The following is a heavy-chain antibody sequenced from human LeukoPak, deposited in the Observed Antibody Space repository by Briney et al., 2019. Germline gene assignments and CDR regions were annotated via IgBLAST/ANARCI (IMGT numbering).Heavy chain of an antibody. CDR2: IYDSGST. CDR3: ARDSSGWSSVDY. J-gene: IGHJ4*02. Sequence: PSETLSLTCTVSGGSISSGGYYWSWIRQHPGKGLEWIGYIYDSGSTHYNPSLKSRVTISADTSKNQFSLNMSSVTAADTAVYYCARDSSGWSSVDYWGQGTLVTVSS. D-gene: IGHD6-19*01. V-gene: IGHV4-31*03. CDR1: GGSISSGGYY.